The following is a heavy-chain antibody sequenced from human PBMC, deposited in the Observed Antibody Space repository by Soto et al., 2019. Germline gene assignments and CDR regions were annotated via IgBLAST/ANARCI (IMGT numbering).Heavy chain of an antibody. CDR1: GFTFDDYA. V-gene: IGHV3-9*01. CDR2: ISWNSGSI. Sequence: EVQLVESGGGLVQPGRSLRLSCAASGFTFDDYAMHWVRQAPGKGLEWVSGISWNSGSIGYADSVKGRFTISRDNAKNSLYLQMNSLRAEDTALYYCAKAENHYFDYWGQGTLVTVSS. CDR3: AKAENHYFDY. J-gene: IGHJ4*02.